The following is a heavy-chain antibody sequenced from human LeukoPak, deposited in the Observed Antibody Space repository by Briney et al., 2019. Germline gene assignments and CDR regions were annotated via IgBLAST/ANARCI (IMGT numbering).Heavy chain of an antibody. CDR3: AKDKMDSSSSGEEIFDY. CDR1: GFTFSNHA. D-gene: IGHD6-6*01. V-gene: IGHV3-23*01. J-gene: IGHJ4*02. CDR2: LSGRGDSK. Sequence: GGSLRLSCVASGFTFSNHAMSWVRQSPGKGLEWVSGLSGRGDSKYYSDAMHGRFSSSRDNSKNTLYLQMNSLRAEDTAVYYCAKDKMDSSSSGEEIFDYWGQGTLVTVSS.